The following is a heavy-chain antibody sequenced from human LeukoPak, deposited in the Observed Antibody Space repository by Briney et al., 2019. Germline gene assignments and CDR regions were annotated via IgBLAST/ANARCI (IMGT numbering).Heavy chain of an antibody. CDR3: ARAIGKSEGY. CDR2: IKQDGSEK. Sequence: GGSLRLSCAASGFTFSSYWMTWVRQAPGKGLEWVANIKQDGSEKYYVDSVKGRFTIPRDNAKSSLYLQMDSLRAEDTAVYYCARAIGKSEGYWGQGTLVTVSS. CDR1: GFTFSSYW. J-gene: IGHJ4*02. D-gene: IGHD4-23*01. V-gene: IGHV3-7*01.